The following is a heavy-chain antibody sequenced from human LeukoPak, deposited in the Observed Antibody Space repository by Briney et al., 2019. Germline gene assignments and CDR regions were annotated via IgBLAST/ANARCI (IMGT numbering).Heavy chain of an antibody. CDR3: AKRGDYSSDLGTYIDA. Sequence: GGSLRLSCAASGFTFSSYAMTWVRQAPGKGLEWVSTVLAGGSTTFYADSVKGRFTISRDNSRNTVHLQMNSLRVEDTALYYCAKRGDYSSDLGTYIDAWGQGVLVTVSS. J-gene: IGHJ5*02. D-gene: IGHD6-19*01. V-gene: IGHV3-23*01. CDR2: VLAGGSTT. CDR1: GFTFSSYA.